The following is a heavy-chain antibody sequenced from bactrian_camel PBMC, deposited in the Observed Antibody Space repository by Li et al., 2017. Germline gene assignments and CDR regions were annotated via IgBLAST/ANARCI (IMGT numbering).Heavy chain of an antibody. CDR3: AAECRSRPPRMQIRATGFAR. V-gene: IGHV3S54*01. D-gene: IGHD3*01. J-gene: IGHJ4*01. CDR2: LYTHDSRT. CDR1: GYAASVNC. Sequence: VQLVESGGGSVQAGGSLRLSCVYSGYAASVNCMGWFRQAPGKEREGVAHLYTHDSRTSYADSVKGRFTISQDSAENTLYLQMDNLKPEDTAMYYCAAECRSRPPRMQIRATGFARWGQGTQVTVS.